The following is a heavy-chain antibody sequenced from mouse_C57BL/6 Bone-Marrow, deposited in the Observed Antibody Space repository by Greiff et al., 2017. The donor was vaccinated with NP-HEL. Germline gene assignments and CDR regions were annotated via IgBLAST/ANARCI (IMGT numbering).Heavy chain of an antibody. D-gene: IGHD2-4*01. CDR1: GYTFTSYW. CDR2: IHPTSGST. V-gene: IGHV1-64*01. Sequence: QVQLQQPGAELVKPGASVKLSCKASGYTFTSYWMHWVKQRPGQGLEWIGMIHPTSGSTNYNEKFKSKATLTVDKSSSTAYMQLSSLTSEDSAVYYCARDDYDVAWYFDVWGTGTTVTVSS. CDR3: ARDDYDVAWYFDV. J-gene: IGHJ1*03.